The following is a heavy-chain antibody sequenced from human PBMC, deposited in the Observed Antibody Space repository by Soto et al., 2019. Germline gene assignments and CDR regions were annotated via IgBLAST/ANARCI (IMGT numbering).Heavy chain of an antibody. D-gene: IGHD3-3*01. Sequence: SETLSLTCAVSSGSISSSNWWSWVRQPPGKGLEWIGEIYHSGSTNYNPSLKSRVTISVDKSKNQFSLKLSSVTAADTAVYYCARVPRSNTIFGVVTRPYNWFDPWGQGTLVTVSS. CDR2: IYHSGST. CDR3: ARVPRSNTIFGVVTRPYNWFDP. J-gene: IGHJ5*02. V-gene: IGHV4-4*02. CDR1: SGSISSSNW.